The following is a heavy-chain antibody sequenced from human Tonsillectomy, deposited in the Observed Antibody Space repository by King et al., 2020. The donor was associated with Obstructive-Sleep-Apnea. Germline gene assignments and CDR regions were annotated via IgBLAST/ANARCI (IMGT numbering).Heavy chain of an antibody. CDR2: ISRSGSTI. Sequence: VQLVESGGGLVKPGGSLRLSCAASGFTFSDYYMNWVHQAPGKGLEWVSYISRSGSTIYYADSVKGRFTISRDNAKNSLFLQMNRLRAEDTAVYYCARVDYGDYGPVGYWGQGTLVTVSS. CDR3: ARVDYGDYGPVGY. D-gene: IGHD4-17*01. CDR1: GFTFSDYY. V-gene: IGHV3-11*01. J-gene: IGHJ4*02.